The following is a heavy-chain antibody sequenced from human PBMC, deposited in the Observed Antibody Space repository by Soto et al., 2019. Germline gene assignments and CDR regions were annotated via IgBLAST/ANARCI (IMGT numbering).Heavy chain of an antibody. CDR1: GGSFGRYA. Sequence: SVKVTCKASGGSFGRYAISWGRQAPGQGLEWMGGIIPIFGTANYAQKFQGRVTITADESTSTAYMELSSLRSEDTAVYYCARVQQWLVQPHYYYGMDVWGQGTTVTVSS. D-gene: IGHD6-19*01. V-gene: IGHV1-69*13. J-gene: IGHJ6*02. CDR2: IIPIFGTA. CDR3: ARVQQWLVQPHYYYGMDV.